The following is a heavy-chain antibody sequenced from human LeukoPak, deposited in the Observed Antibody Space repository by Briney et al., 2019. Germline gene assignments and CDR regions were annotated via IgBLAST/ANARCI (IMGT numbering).Heavy chain of an antibody. CDR3: AREARWGAFDI. CDR2: ISYDGSNK. J-gene: IGHJ3*02. D-gene: IGHD3-16*01. Sequence: GRSLRLSCAASGFPYSRYAMHWVRQAPGKGLEWVAVISYDGSNKYYADSVKGRFTISRDNSKNTLYLQMNSLRAEDTAVYYCAREARWGAFDIWGQGTMVTVSS. V-gene: IGHV3-30-3*01. CDR1: GFPYSRYA.